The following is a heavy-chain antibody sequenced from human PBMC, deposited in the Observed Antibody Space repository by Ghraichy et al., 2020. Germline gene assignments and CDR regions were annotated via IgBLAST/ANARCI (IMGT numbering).Heavy chain of an antibody. J-gene: IGHJ3*01. Sequence: GGSLRLSCAASGFTFSSYAMSWVRQAPGKGLEWVSAIIGSGDSTYYAESVKDRFTISRDNSKSTLYLQMSSLRADDTAIYYCAKKEAYYHLSSTQDAFDVWGQGTMVTVSS. V-gene: IGHV3-23*01. CDR3: AKKEAYYHLSSTQDAFDV. CDR1: GFTFSSYA. D-gene: IGHD3-22*01. CDR2: IIGSGDST.